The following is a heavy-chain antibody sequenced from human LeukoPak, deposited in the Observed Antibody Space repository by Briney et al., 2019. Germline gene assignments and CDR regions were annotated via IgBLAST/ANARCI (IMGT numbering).Heavy chain of an antibody. D-gene: IGHD3-22*01. Sequence: SETLSLTCTVSGGSLSSGDYYWSWTRQSPGKGLEWIAYIFYTGSSFYNPSLKSRVTISVDTSKNQFSLKLTSVSAADTAVYYCARAEASSGSPYFDYWGQGTLVTVSS. CDR2: IFYTGSS. CDR3: ARAEASSGSPYFDY. J-gene: IGHJ4*02. V-gene: IGHV4-30-4*01. CDR1: GGSLSSGDYY.